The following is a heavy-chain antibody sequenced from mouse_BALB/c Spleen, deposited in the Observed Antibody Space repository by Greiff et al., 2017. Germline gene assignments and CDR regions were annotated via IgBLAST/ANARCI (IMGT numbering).Heavy chain of an antibody. J-gene: IGHJ2*01. CDR2: IWAGGST. CDR3: AREGRWNFDY. CDR1: GYSLTSYG. D-gene: IGHD1-1*02. Sequence: QVQLKQSGPGLVAPSPTLSITCTVSGYSLTSYGVHWVRQPPGKGLEWLGVIWAGGSTNYNSDLMSRLSISKDNSKSQVFLKMNSLQTDDTAMYYCAREGRWNFDYWGQGTTLTVSS. V-gene: IGHV2-9*02.